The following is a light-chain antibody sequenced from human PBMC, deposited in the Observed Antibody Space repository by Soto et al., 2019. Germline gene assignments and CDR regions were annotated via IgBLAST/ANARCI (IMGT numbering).Light chain of an antibody. Sequence: EIGWTQSPGTLPLSPGERATLSCRASQSVSSSYLAWYQQKPGQAPRLLIYGASSRATGIPDRFSGSGSGTDVTLTISRLEPEDFAVYYCQQYGSSPFTFGPGTKVDIK. CDR2: GAS. J-gene: IGKJ3*01. V-gene: IGKV3-20*01. CDR3: QQYGSSPFT. CDR1: QSVSSSY.